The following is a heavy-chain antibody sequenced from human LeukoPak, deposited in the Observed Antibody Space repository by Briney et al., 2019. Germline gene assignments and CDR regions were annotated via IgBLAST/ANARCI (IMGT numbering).Heavy chain of an antibody. CDR2: INSSGGST. CDR3: ARDLGGGSGSYYPPRGDY. Sequence: GASVKVSCKASGYTFTSYYMHWLRQAPGQGLEWMGIINSSGGSTSYAQKFQGRVTMTRDTSTSTVYMELSSLRSEDTAVYYCARDLGGGSGSYYPPRGDYWGQGTLVTVSS. V-gene: IGHV1-46*01. D-gene: IGHD3-10*01. J-gene: IGHJ4*02. CDR1: GYTFTSYY.